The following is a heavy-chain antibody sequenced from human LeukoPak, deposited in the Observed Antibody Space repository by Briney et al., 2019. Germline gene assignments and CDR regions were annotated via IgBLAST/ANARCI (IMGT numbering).Heavy chain of an antibody. CDR3: ARDSPDYGDFNGLFDY. Sequence: GGSLRLSCAASGFTFITYEMNWVRQAPGKGLEWLSYFSSSGNSIYYADSVKGRFTISRDNAKKSMYLQMSSLRAEDTALYYCARDSPDYGDFNGLFDYWGQGTRVTVSS. D-gene: IGHD4-17*01. CDR2: FSSSGNSI. CDR1: GFTFITYE. J-gene: IGHJ4*02. V-gene: IGHV3-48*03.